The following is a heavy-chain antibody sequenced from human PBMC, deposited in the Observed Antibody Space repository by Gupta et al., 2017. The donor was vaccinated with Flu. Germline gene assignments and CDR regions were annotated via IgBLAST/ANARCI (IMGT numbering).Heavy chain of an antibody. V-gene: IGHV1-2*06. Sequence: VRQAPGQGLEWMGRIDHNSGGTIYQQKFQGRVTMTSDTSISTAYMELRGLKSDDTAIYYCASPLQGTDYVWGSDRTDRFDQWGQGTLVIVSS. J-gene: IGHJ4*02. D-gene: IGHD3-16*02. CDR2: IDHNSGGT. CDR3: ASPLQGTDYVWGSDRTDRFDQ.